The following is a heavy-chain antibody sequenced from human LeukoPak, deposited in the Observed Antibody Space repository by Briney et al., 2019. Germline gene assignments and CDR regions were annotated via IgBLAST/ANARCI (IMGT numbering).Heavy chain of an antibody. Sequence: PGGSLRLSCAASGFTVSTNYLNWVRQAPGKGLEWVSIIYTGGDTYYADSVKGRFTISRDESKNTLYLQMNSLRVEDTATYYCARSITMARVDIWGQGTMVTVS. CDR2: IYTGGDT. D-gene: IGHD3-10*01. V-gene: IGHV3-53*01. J-gene: IGHJ3*02. CDR1: GFTVSTNY. CDR3: ARSITMARVDI.